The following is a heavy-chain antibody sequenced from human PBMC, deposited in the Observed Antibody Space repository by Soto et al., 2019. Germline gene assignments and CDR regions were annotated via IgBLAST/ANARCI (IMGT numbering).Heavy chain of an antibody. V-gene: IGHV4-31*03. J-gene: IGHJ4*02. CDR1: GASISSGGYY. D-gene: IGHD5-18*01. Sequence: QVQLQESGPGLVKPSQTLSLTCTVSGASISSGGYYWSWIRQLPGKGLEWIGYIYNIGSSGTAYYSPSLERRLTISIATSKDQFSLNLSSVTAAVTAAYYCASYSSRDGDYWGQGTLVTVSS. CDR2: IYNIGSSGTA. CDR3: ASYSSRDGDY.